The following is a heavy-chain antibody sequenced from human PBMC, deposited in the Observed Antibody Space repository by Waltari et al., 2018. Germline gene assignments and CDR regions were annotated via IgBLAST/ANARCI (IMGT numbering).Heavy chain of an antibody. CDR2: ISWNSGSI. J-gene: IGHJ4*02. CDR1: GFTFDNYA. D-gene: IGHD3-10*01. Sequence: EVQLVESGGGLVQPGKSLRLSCATSGFTFDNYAMNWVRQPPGKCLEWVSDISWNSGSIGYADYVKGRFTISRDNAKNSLYLQMNSVRAEDTAFYYCARSSGSGTYTSIDYWGQGTLVTVSS. V-gene: IGHV3-9*01. CDR3: ARSSGSGTYTSIDY.